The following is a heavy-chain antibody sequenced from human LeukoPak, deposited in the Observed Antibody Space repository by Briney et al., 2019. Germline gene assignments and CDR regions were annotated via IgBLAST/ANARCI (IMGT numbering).Heavy chain of an antibody. CDR2: IYYDGRT. D-gene: IGHD5-12*01. Sequence: SETLSLTCTVSGGSISSYYWNWIRQPPGKGLEYIGYIYYDGRTNYNPSLKSRVTISLDTSKNQFSLRVTSVTAADTALYYCTRAGTVATIVDHWGQGTLVTVSS. V-gene: IGHV4-59*01. CDR3: TRAGTVATIVDH. J-gene: IGHJ4*02. CDR1: GGSISSYY.